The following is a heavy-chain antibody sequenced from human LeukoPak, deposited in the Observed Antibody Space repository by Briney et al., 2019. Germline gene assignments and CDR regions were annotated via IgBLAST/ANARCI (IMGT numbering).Heavy chain of an antibody. CDR1: GGTFSSYA. D-gene: IGHD2-2*01. CDR2: IIPIFGTA. J-gene: IGHJ6*03. Sequence: SVKVSCKASGGTFSSYAISWVRQAPGQGLEWMGGIIPIFGTANYAQKFQGRVTITAGESTSTAYMELSSLRSEDTAVYYCAIDVEYCSSTSCLRPYYYYYMDVWGKGTTVTVSS. CDR3: AIDVEYCSSTSCLRPYYYYYMDV. V-gene: IGHV1-69*13.